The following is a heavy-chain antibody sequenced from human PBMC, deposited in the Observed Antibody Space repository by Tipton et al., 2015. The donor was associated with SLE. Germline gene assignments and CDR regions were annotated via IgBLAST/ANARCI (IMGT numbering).Heavy chain of an antibody. CDR1: GGSFSGYY. V-gene: IGHV4-34*01. CDR3: AREKGHVPTPAAFDI. Sequence: TLSLTCAVYGGSFSGYYWSWIRQPPGKGLEWIGEINHSGSTNYNPSLKSRVTISVDTSKNQFSLKLSSVTAADTAVYYCAREKGHVPTPAAFDIWGQGTMVTVSS. J-gene: IGHJ3*02. CDR2: INHSGST.